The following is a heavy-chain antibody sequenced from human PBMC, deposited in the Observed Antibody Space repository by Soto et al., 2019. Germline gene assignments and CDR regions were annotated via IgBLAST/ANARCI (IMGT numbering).Heavy chain of an antibody. CDR3: ARVPLGSAAGIWFDY. J-gene: IGHJ4*02. CDR2: IYYSGST. D-gene: IGHD6-13*01. V-gene: IGHV4-59*01. CDR1: GGSISSYY. Sequence: SETLSLTCTGSGGSISSYYWSWIRQPPGKGLEWIGYIYYSGSTNYNPSLKSRVTISVDTSRNQFSLKLSSVTAADTAVYYCARVPLGSAAGIWFDYWGQGTLVTVSS.